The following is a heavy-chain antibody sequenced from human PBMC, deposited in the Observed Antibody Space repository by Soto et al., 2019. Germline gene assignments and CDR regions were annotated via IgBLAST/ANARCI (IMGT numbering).Heavy chain of an antibody. CDR2: IYPGDSDT. Sequence: RXESLKLSWKCSGNSFTSYWIGLVLQMPGKGLEWMGIIYPGDSDTRYSPSFQGQVTISADKSISTAYLQWSSLKASDTAMYYCARKNTVTSHYYYGMDVWGQGTTVTVSS. J-gene: IGHJ6*02. CDR1: GNSFTSYW. CDR3: ARKNTVTSHYYYGMDV. V-gene: IGHV5-51*01. D-gene: IGHD4-4*01.